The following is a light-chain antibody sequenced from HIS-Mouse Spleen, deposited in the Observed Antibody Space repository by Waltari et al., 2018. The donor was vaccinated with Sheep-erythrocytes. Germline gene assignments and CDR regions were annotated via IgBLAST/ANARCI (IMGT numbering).Light chain of an antibody. V-gene: IGKV1-33*01. Sequence: DIQMTQSPSSLSASVGDRVTITWQARQDISNYLNWYQQKPGKAPKLLIYDASNLETGVPSRFSGSGSGTDFTFTISSLQPEDIATYYCQQYDNLPFTFGPGTKVDIK. CDR2: DAS. J-gene: IGKJ3*01. CDR1: QDISNY. CDR3: QQYDNLPFT.